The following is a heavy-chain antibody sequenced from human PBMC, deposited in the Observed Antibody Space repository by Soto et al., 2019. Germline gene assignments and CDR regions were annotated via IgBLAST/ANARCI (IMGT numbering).Heavy chain of an antibody. V-gene: IGHV4-61*01. CDR3: ARTALGGGY. Sequence: SETLSLTCTASGDSVTSYHHYWSWIRQPPGKGLEWIGYIDYRGITNYNPSLKSRVTITVDKSRNQFSLMLNSVTFGDTAVYYCARTALGGGYWGQGTLVTVSS. J-gene: IGHJ4*02. CDR2: IDYRGIT. CDR1: GDSVTSYHHY. D-gene: IGHD3-16*01.